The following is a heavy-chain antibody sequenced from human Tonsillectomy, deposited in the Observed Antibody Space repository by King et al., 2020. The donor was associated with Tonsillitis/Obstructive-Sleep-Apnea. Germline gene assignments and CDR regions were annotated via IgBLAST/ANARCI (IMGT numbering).Heavy chain of an antibody. CDR2: IGGSGGST. J-gene: IGHJ4*02. CDR3: ISRQLVDY. D-gene: IGHD6-13*01. V-gene: IGHV3-23*04. Sequence: VQLVESGGGLVQPGGSLRLSCAASGFTFSSYAMTWVRQAPGKGLEWVSAIGGSGGSTYYADSVKGRFTISRDNSKNTLCLQMNSLRAEDTAVYYCISRQLVDYWGQGTLVTVSS. CDR1: GFTFSSYA.